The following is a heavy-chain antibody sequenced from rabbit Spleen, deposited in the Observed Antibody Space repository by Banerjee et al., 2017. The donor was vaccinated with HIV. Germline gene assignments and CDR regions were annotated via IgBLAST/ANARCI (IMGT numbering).Heavy chain of an antibody. J-gene: IGHJ6*01. CDR1: GFSFSNSYY. Sequence: QSLEESGGGLVQPEGSLTLTCTASGFSFSNSYYVCWVRQAPGKGLEWIGIIYAGRGSTDYANWVNGRFTISSDNAQYTVDLQMNSLTAADTATYFCARYYIFYGMDLWGPGTLVTVS. CDR3: ARYYIFYGMDL. D-gene: IGHD4-1*01. CDR2: IYAGRGST. V-gene: IGHV1S40*01.